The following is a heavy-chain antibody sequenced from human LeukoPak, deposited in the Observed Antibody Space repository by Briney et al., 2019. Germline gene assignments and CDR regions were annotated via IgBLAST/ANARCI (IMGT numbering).Heavy chain of an antibody. CDR3: AKGKDYYYMDV. V-gene: IGHV3-30*18. CDR2: ISYDGSNK. J-gene: IGHJ6*03. CDR1: GFTFSSYG. Sequence: GGSLRLSCVASGFTFSSYGMHWVRQAPGKGLEWVAVISYDGSNKYYADSVKGRFTISRDNSKNTLYLQMNSLRAEDTAVYYCAKGKDYYYMDVWGKGTTVTVSS.